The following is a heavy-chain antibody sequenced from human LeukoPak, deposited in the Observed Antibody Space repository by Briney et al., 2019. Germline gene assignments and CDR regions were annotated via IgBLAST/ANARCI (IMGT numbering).Heavy chain of an antibody. J-gene: IGHJ6*03. CDR2: IYYSGST. CDR1: GGSISSGDYY. D-gene: IGHD3-10*01. CDR3: ATGTLTMVRGVRYYYYYMDV. V-gene: IGHV4-30-4*08. Sequence: SETLSLTCTVSGGSISSGDYYWSWIRQPPGKGLGWIGYIYYSGSTYYNPSLKSRVTISVDTSKNQFSLKLSSVTAADTAVYYCATGTLTMVRGVRYYYYYMDVWGKGTTVTVSS.